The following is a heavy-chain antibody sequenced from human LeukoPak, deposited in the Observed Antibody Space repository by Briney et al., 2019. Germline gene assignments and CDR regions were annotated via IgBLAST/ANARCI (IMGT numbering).Heavy chain of an antibody. Sequence: SETLSLTCTVSGGSISSSSYYWGWIRQPPGKGLEWIGSIYYSGSTYYNPSLKSRVTISVDTSKNQFSLKLSSVTAADTAVYYCARDPRSRDYYDSSGPTRPAWGQGTLVTVSS. D-gene: IGHD3-22*01. J-gene: IGHJ4*02. CDR1: GGSISSSSYY. CDR3: ARDPRSRDYYDSSGPTRPA. CDR2: IYYSGST. V-gene: IGHV4-39*07.